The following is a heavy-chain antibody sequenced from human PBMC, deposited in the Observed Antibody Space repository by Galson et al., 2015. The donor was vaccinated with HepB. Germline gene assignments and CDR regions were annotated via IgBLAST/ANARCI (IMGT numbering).Heavy chain of an antibody. CDR2: TYYRSKWYN. J-gene: IGHJ3*02. CDR1: GDSVSNNNVA. CDR3: ARDRKSATYFDAFDI. V-gene: IGHV6-1*01. D-gene: IGHD6-25*01. Sequence: CAISGDSVSNNNVAWNWIRQSPSRGLEWLGRTYYRSKWYNDYAVSVKSRITINSDTSKNQFSLQLNSVTPEDTAVYYCARDRKSATYFDAFDIWGQGTLVTVSS.